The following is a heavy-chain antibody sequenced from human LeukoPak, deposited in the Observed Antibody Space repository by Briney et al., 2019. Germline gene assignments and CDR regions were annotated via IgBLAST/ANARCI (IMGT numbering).Heavy chain of an antibody. CDR2: IYSGGSS. CDR3: ARDKTSVGPLDY. J-gene: IGHJ4*02. Sequence: GGSLRLSCAASGFRVSSNYMNWVRQAPGKGLEWVSAIYSGGSSYYADSVKGRFTVPRDNSKNTVDLQMNSLRAEDTAVYYCARDKTSVGPLDYWGQGTLVTVSS. CDR1: GFRVSSNY. V-gene: IGHV3-66*01. D-gene: IGHD1-26*01.